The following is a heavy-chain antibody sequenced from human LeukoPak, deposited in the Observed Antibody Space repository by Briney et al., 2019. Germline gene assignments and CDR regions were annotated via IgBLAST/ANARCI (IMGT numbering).Heavy chain of an antibody. CDR1: GYTFTGYY. CDR3: AREGSAVAGIGFDY. D-gene: IGHD6-19*01. CDR2: MNPNSGNT. V-gene: IGHV1-8*03. J-gene: IGHJ4*02. Sequence: GASVKVSCKASGYTFTGYYMHWVRQAPGQGLEWMGWMNPNSGNTGYAQKFQGRVTITRNTSISTAYMELSSLRSEDTAVYYCAREGSAVAGIGFDYWGQGTLVTVSS.